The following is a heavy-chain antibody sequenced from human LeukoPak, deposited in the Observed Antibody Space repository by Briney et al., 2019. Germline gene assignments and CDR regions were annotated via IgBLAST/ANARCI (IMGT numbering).Heavy chain of an antibody. D-gene: IGHD3-16*02. Sequence: SETLSLTCAVSGYSISSGYYWGWIRQPPGNGLEWIGSIYHSGSTYYNPSLKSRVTISVDTSKNQFSLKLSSVTAADTAVYYCARIVTYDYVWGSYRPASYYFDYWGQGTLVTVSS. CDR2: IYHSGST. V-gene: IGHV4-38-2*01. CDR1: GYSISSGYY. J-gene: IGHJ4*02. CDR3: ARIVTYDYVWGSYRPASYYFDY.